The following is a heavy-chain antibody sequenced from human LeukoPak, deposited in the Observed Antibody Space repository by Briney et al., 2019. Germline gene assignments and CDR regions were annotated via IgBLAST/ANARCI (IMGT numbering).Heavy chain of an antibody. J-gene: IGHJ4*02. CDR1: GFTFDDYA. CDR3: AKSYYDSSGYYLLFDY. D-gene: IGHD3-22*01. CDR2: ISWNSGDR. Sequence: GGSLRLSCAASGFTFDDYAMHWVRQAPGKGLEWVSGISWNSGDRGYADSVRGRFTISRDNAQNSLYLQMNSLRAEDMALYYCAKSYYDSSGYYLLFDYWGQGTLVTVSS. V-gene: IGHV3-9*03.